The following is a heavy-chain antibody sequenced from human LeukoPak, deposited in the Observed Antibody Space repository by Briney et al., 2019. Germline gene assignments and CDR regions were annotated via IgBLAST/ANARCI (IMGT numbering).Heavy chain of an antibody. D-gene: IGHD6-13*01. Sequence: PSETLSLTCTVSGGSISSYYWNWIRQPPGKALEWIGYIYYSGSTNYNPSLKSRVTMSVDTSKNQFSLRLSSLTAADTAVYYCARLKQQPAYDMDVWGQGTTVTVSS. V-gene: IGHV4-59*01. CDR1: GGSISSYY. CDR2: IYYSGST. J-gene: IGHJ6*02. CDR3: ARLKQQPAYDMDV.